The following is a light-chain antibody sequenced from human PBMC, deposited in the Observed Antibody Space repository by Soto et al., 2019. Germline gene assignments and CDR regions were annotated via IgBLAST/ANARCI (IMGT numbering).Light chain of an antibody. Sequence: EIVMTQPPATLSVSPCERATLSCRASQSISSYLAWYQQKPGQAPRLLIYGASTRATDIPARFSGGGSGTEFTLTINSLQSEDVAVYYCHQVNDWPRGTFGQGTKVDIK. CDR3: HQVNDWPRGT. V-gene: IGKV3-15*01. J-gene: IGKJ1*01. CDR2: GAS. CDR1: QSISSY.